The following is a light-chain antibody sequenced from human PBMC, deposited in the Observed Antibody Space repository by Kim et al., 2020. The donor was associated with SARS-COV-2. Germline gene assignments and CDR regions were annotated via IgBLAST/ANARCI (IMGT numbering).Light chain of an antibody. CDR3: AAWDDSLGARV. V-gene: IGLV1-47*01. CDR1: SSNIGRHS. Sequence: QFVLTQPPSASETPGQRVTISCSGSSSNIGRHSVHWYQQLPGTAPKLLIYTNSQRPSGVPDQFTGSKSGTSASLAISGLRSEDEADYYCAAWDDSLGARVFGGGTQLTVL. CDR2: TNS. J-gene: IGLJ3*02.